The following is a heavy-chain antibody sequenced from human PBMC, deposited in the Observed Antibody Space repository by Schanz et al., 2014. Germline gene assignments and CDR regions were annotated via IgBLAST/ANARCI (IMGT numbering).Heavy chain of an antibody. CDR2: IIPILGIA. V-gene: IGHV1-69*02. CDR1: GYTFTDYG. Sequence: QVHLVQSGAEVKKPGASVKVSCKASGYTFTDYGLSWVRQAPGQGLEWMGRIIPILGIATYAQKFQGRLTITADKSMNITYMELSSLGTEDTAVYYCTRLRRADPNGFDVWGQGTTVTVS. D-gene: IGHD6-19*01. J-gene: IGHJ6*02. CDR3: TRLRRADPNGFDV.